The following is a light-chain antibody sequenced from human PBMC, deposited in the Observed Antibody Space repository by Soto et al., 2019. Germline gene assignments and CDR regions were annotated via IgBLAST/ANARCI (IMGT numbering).Light chain of an antibody. V-gene: IGLV2-8*01. J-gene: IGLJ1*01. Sequence: QSALTQPPSASGSPGQSVTISCTGTSSDVGGYNYVSWYQQHPGKAPKLMIYDVSKRPSEVPDRFSGSKSGNTASLTVSGLHADDEADYYCNAYAASNSLYVFGTGTKLTVL. CDR2: DVS. CDR3: NAYAASNSLYV. CDR1: SSDVGGYNY.